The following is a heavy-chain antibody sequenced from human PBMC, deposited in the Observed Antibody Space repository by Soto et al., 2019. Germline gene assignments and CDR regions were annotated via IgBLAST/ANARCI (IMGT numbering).Heavy chain of an antibody. CDR3: ARGTDITMVRGVNRWLDP. J-gene: IGHJ5*02. CDR1: GGSFSGYY. Sequence: SETLSLTCAVYGGSFSGYYWSWIRQPPGKGLEWIGEINHSGSTNYNPSLKSRVTISVDTSKNQFSLKLSSVTAADTAVYYCARGTDITMVRGVNRWLDPWGQGTLVTVSS. D-gene: IGHD3-10*01. V-gene: IGHV4-34*01. CDR2: INHSGST.